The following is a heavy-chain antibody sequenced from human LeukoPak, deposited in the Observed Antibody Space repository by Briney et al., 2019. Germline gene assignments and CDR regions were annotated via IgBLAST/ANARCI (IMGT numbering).Heavy chain of an antibody. CDR2: IIPIFGTA. Sequence: GSSVKVSCKASGGTFSSYAISWVRQAPGQGLEWMGRIIPIFGTANYAQKFQGRVTITTDESTSTAYMELSSLRSEDTAVYYCARDGGLAYYDSSGLNYWGQGTLVTVSS. J-gene: IGHJ4*02. CDR3: ARDGGLAYYDSSGLNY. CDR1: GGTFSSYA. D-gene: IGHD3-22*01. V-gene: IGHV1-69*05.